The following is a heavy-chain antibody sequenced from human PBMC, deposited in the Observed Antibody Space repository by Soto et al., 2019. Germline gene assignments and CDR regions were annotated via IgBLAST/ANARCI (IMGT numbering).Heavy chain of an antibody. D-gene: IGHD2-8*01. CDR3: ARAFCLNGVCYRIPGTMDA. CDR2: LSFDGTIK. Sequence: QVQLVESGGGVVQPGGSLRLSCSASGFSFSSSAMHWVRQAPGKGLEWVAALSFDGTIKYYTDSVKARFTVSRDNSNNTLILQMNSLRAEDTALYYCARAFCLNGVCYRIPGTMDACGQGTTVSVSS. V-gene: IGHV3-30*04. CDR1: GFSFSSSA. J-gene: IGHJ6*02.